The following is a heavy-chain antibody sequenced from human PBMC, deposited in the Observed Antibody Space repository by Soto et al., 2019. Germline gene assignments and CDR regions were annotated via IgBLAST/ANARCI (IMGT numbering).Heavy chain of an antibody. J-gene: IGHJ3*02. CDR3: AKDKEAGYCSGGSCWDAFDI. Sequence: GGSLRLSCAASGFTFSNYAMSWVRQAPGKGLEWVSAISSSGDSPYYADSVKGRFTVSRDNSKNTLYLQMNSLRVEDTAIYYCAKDKEAGYCSGGSCWDAFDIWGQGTMVTVSS. CDR2: ISSSGDSP. D-gene: IGHD2-15*01. CDR1: GFTFSNYA. V-gene: IGHV3-23*01.